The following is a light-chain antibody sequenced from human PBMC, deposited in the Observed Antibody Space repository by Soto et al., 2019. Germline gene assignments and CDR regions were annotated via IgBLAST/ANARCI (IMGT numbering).Light chain of an antibody. CDR3: QQDGSSP. CDR2: GAS. V-gene: IGKV3-20*01. CDR1: QSVSSTY. J-gene: IGKJ4*01. Sequence: EIVLTQSPGTLSLSPGERATLSCRASQSVSSTYLAWYQHKPGQAPRLLIYGASSRATGVPDRFSGSGSGTDFTLTISRLESEDFAVYYCQQDGSSPFGGGTKVEIK.